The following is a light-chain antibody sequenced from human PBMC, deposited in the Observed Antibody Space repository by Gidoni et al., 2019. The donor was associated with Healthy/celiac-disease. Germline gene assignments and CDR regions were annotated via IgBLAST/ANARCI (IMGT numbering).Light chain of an antibody. CDR1: PRVRSSY. Sequence: EIVLTQSPGTLSLSSGERATLSCRASPRVRSSYFSWYQQNSARAPRLLIYGGSSRGTGIPEKFSGRGFGTTFTLTISRLEPEEFAVDYFHQYGSSPWTFGQGTKVEIK. V-gene: IGKV3-20*01. J-gene: IGKJ1*01. CDR3: HQYGSSPWT. CDR2: GGS.